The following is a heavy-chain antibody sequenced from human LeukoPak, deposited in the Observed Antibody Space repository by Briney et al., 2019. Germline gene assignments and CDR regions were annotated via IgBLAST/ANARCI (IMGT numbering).Heavy chain of an antibody. CDR1: GFTFSSYS. CDR2: ISSSSSTI. J-gene: IGHJ3*02. D-gene: IGHD3-22*01. Sequence: GGSLRLSCAASGFTFSSYSMNWVRQAPGKGLEWVSYISSSSSTIYYADSVKGRFTISRDNAKNSLYLQMNSLRAEDTAVYYCARAWLQAFGIWGQGTMVTVSS. CDR3: ARAWLQAFGI. V-gene: IGHV3-48*04.